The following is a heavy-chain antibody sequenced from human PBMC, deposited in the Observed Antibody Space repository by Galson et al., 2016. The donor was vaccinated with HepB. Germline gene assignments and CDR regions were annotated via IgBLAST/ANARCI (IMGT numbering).Heavy chain of an antibody. CDR1: GYTFSSYD. J-gene: IGHJ4*02. V-gene: IGHV1-8*01. D-gene: IGHD7-27*01. CDR3: ARNIYGTGDFDY. Sequence: SGYTFSSYDINWVRQATGQGLEWIGWMTPNSGKTGYAQKFQGRVTLIRDTSISTAYMELTGLGSEDTAVYYCARNIYGTGDFDYWGQGTLVTVSS. CDR2: MTPNSGKT.